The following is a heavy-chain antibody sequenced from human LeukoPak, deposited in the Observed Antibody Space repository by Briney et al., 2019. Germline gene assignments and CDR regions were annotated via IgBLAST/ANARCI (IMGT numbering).Heavy chain of an antibody. D-gene: IGHD3-3*01. CDR3: ARDLYDFWSGHPPGRFDP. V-gene: IGHV1-2*02. CDR2: IYPNSGGT. J-gene: IGHJ5*02. Sequence: ASVKVSCKTSGYTFTDYNLHWVRQATGQGLEWMGRIYPNSGGTNYAQKFQGRVTMTRDTSISTAFMELSRLRSDDTAIYYGARDLYDFWSGHPPGRFDPWGQGTLVTVSS. CDR1: GYTFTDYN.